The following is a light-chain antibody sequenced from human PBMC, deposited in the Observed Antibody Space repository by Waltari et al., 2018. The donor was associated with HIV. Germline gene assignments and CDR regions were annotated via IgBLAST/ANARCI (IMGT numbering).Light chain of an antibody. V-gene: IGLV3-21*02. Sequence: SYILTQPPSVSVAPGQTARVTCGGNNFGGKSVHWYRQKLGQAPVVVVYDDVERPSGMSDRVADANSGNTATLFISRADVGDEAEYYCQVWDMTSDHFVFGPGTTVTVL. J-gene: IGLJ1*01. CDR2: DDV. CDR3: QVWDMTSDHFV. CDR1: NFGGKS.